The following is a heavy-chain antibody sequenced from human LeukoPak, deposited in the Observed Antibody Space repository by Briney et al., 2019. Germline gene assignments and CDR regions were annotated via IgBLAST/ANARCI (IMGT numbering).Heavy chain of an antibody. CDR2: IYPGDSDT. Sequence: GEPLQISSKGSGYSFTNYWIGWARPMPGKGLECMGIIYPGDSDTRYSPSFQGQVTISADKSISTAYLQWSSLKASDTAMYYCARHYGGGEYYYGMDVWGQGTTVTVAS. CDR3: ARHYGGGEYYYGMDV. J-gene: IGHJ6*02. CDR1: GYSFTNYW. D-gene: IGHD2-21*01. V-gene: IGHV5-51*01.